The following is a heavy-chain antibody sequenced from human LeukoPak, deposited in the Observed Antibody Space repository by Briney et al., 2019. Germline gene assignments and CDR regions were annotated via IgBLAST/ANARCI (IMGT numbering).Heavy chain of an antibody. J-gene: IGHJ4*02. CDR2: IGPTGTDR. CDR1: GFTFSSCG. Sequence: PGGSLRLSCAASGFTFSSCGFNWVRQAPGKGLEWVSSIGPTGTDRYYADSVRGRFTISRDNAKNSMYPQIDSLRDEDTAVYYCATQTIGRYYDYWGQGTLLTVSS. V-gene: IGHV3-21*01. D-gene: IGHD1-14*01. CDR3: ATQTIGRYYDY.